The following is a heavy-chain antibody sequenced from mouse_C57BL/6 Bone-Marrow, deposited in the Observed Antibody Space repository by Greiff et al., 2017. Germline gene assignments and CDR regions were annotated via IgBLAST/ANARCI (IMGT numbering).Heavy chain of an antibody. D-gene: IGHD2-5*01. V-gene: IGHV1-69*01. CDR1: GYTFTSYW. Sequence: QVQLQQSGAELVMPGASVKLSCKASGYTFTSYWMHWVKQRPGQGLEWIGEIDPSDSYTNYNQKFKGKSTLTVDKSSSTAYMQLSSLTSEDSAVYYCAREGEYSNLDYWGQGTTLTVSS. J-gene: IGHJ2*01. CDR2: IDPSDSYT. CDR3: AREGEYSNLDY.